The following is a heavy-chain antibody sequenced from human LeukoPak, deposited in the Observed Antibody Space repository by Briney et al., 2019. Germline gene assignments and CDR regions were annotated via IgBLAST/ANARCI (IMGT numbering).Heavy chain of an antibody. CDR2: IYYSGST. D-gene: IGHD1-26*01. J-gene: IGHJ5*02. CDR1: GGSITSYY. V-gene: IGHV4-59*12. CDR3: ARARDTTSGSNWFDP. Sequence: PSETLSLTCTVSGGSITSYYWSWIRQPPGKGLEWIAYIYYSGSTNYNPSLKSRVTISIDRSKNQFSLKLSSVTAADTAVYYCARARDTTSGSNWFDPWGQGTLVTVSS.